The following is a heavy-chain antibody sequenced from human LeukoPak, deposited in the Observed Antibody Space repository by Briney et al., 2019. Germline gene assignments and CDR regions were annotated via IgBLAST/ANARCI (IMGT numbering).Heavy chain of an antibody. Sequence: GGSLRLSCAASGFTFSSYGMHWVRQAPGKGLEWVAFIRYDGSNKYYADSVKGRFTISRDNSKNTLYLQMNSLRAEDTALYYCARSYTSIGDYEYYYYMDVWGKGTTVTISS. J-gene: IGHJ6*03. D-gene: IGHD4-17*01. CDR3: ARSYTSIGDYEYYYYMDV. CDR1: GFTFSSYG. CDR2: IRYDGSNK. V-gene: IGHV3-30*02.